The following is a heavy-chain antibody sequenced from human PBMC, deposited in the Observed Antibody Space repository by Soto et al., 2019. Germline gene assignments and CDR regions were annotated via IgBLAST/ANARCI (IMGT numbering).Heavy chain of an antibody. J-gene: IGHJ6*03. D-gene: IGHD3-10*01. V-gene: IGHV4-34*01. CDR3: ARGRGYYYYYYYMDV. Sequence: SETLSLTCAVYGGSFSGYYWSWIRQPPGKGLEWIGEINHSGSTNYNPSLKSRVTISVDTSKNQFSLKLSSVTAADTAVYYCARGRGYYYYYYYMDVWGKGTTVTVSS. CDR1: GGSFSGYY. CDR2: INHSGST.